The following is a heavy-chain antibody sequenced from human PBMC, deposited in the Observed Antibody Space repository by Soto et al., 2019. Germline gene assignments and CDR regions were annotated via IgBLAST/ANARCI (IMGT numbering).Heavy chain of an antibody. CDR3: GRLEELATISYYFDY. J-gene: IGHJ4*02. CDR1: GGSVSSSSYY. Sequence: SETLSLTCTVSGGSVSSSSYYWGWVRQPPGKGLEWIGSVYYSGSTYYNPSLESRVTISVDKSKNQFSLKLMSLSAADTAVYYCGRLEELATISYYFDYWGQGALVTVSS. CDR2: VYYSGST. D-gene: IGHD1-1*01. V-gene: IGHV4-39*01.